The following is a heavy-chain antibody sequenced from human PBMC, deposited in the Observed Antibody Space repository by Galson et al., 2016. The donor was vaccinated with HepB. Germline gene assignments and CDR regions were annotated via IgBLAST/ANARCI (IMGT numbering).Heavy chain of an antibody. Sequence: SLRLSCAASGFPFSDYWMTWVRQAPGKGLEWVANIKKDGSEQFYVDSVRGRFTISRDNDKNSVYLQMHSLRAEDTAIYYCAGGAGWESECWGQGTLVTVSS. J-gene: IGHJ4*02. CDR1: GFPFSDYW. D-gene: IGHD1-26*01. CDR3: AGGAGWESEC. CDR2: IKKDGSEQ. V-gene: IGHV3-7*03.